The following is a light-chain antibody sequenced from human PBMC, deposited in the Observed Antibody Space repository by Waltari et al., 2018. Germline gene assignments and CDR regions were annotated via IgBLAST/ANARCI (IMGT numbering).Light chain of an antibody. J-gene: IGKJ4*01. CDR2: LGS. CDR1: QSLLQSNGYNY. CDR3: MQALQTPLT. V-gene: IGKV2-28*01. Sequence: DIVMTQSPLSLPVTPGEPASISCRSSQSLLQSNGYNYLDWYLQKPGQSPQLLIYLGSNRASGVPDRFSGSGSGTDFTLEISRVEAEDVGVYYCMQALQTPLTFGGGTKVEIK.